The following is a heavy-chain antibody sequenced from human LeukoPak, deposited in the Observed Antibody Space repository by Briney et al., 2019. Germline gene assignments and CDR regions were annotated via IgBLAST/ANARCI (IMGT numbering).Heavy chain of an antibody. V-gene: IGHV4-30-4*08. D-gene: IGHD1/OR15-1a*01. CDR2: IYYSGST. CDR1: GGSISSGDYY. Sequence: PSETLSLTCTVSGGSISSGDYYWRWIRQPPGKGLEWGGYIYYSGSTYYNPSLKSRVTISVDTSKNQFSLKLSSVTAADTAVYYCARVEQFEFDPWGQGTLVTVSS. J-gene: IGHJ5*02. CDR3: ARVEQFEFDP.